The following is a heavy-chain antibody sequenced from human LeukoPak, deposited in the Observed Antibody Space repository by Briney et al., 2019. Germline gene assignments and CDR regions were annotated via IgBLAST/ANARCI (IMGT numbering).Heavy chain of an antibody. V-gene: IGHV1-8*03. CDR2: INPNSATT. J-gene: IGHJ3*01. D-gene: IGHD3-10*01. CDR1: GYTFTDYD. Sequence: ASVKVSCKTSGYTFTDYDVHWVRQAPGQGLEWMGWINPNSATTNYAQRLQGRVTSTRDTSLSIAYMELSSLTSEDAAVYFCAGADFGETNTAFDVWGQGTLVAVSS. CDR3: AGADFGETNTAFDV.